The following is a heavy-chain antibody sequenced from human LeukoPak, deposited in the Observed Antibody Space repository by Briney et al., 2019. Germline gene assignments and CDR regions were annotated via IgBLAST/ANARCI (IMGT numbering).Heavy chain of an antibody. J-gene: IGHJ4*02. D-gene: IGHD6-6*01. CDR3: ASRDLASSSYTV. Sequence: ASVKVSCKASGGTFSSYAISWVRQAPGQGLEWMGGIIPIFGTANYAQKFQGRVTITADESTSTAYMELSSLRSEDTAVYYCASRDLASSSYTVWGQGTLVTVSS. CDR2: IIPIFGTA. V-gene: IGHV1-69*13. CDR1: GGTFSSYA.